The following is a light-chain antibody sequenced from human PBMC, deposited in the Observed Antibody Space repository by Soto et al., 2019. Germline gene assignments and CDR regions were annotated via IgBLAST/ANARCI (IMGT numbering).Light chain of an antibody. V-gene: IGLV2-14*01. Sequence: QSALTQPASVSGSPGQSITISCTGTSSDVGGYNYVSWYQQHPGKAPKLMIYDVSNRSSGVSNRFSGSKSGNTASLTISGLQAEDEADYYCSSYTSSSTLENVFGTGTKLTVL. J-gene: IGLJ1*01. CDR1: SSDVGGYNY. CDR3: SSYTSSSTLENV. CDR2: DVS.